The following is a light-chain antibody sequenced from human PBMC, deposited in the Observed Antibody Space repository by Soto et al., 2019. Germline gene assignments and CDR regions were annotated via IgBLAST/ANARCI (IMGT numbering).Light chain of an antibody. V-gene: IGKV2-28*01. J-gene: IGKJ1*01. CDR3: VQALQTRT. CDR2: LGS. Sequence: DLVMTQSPLSLPVTPGEPASISCRSSQSLLHSNGYNYLDWYLQKPGQSPQLLIYLGSNRASGVPDRFSGSGSGTDFTLKISRVEAEDVEVYYCVQALQTRTFGQGTKVEIK. CDR1: QSLLHSNGYNY.